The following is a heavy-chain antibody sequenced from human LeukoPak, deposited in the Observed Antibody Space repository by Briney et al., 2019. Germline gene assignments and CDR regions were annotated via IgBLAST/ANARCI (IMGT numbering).Heavy chain of an antibody. D-gene: IGHD3-22*01. CDR2: IYYSGST. CDR3: ARGADSSGYTFDY. CDR1: GGPISSYY. J-gene: IGHJ4*02. V-gene: IGHV4-59*01. Sequence: NPSETLSLTCTISGGPISSYYWSWIRQPPGKGLEWIGYIYYSGSTNYNPSLKSRVTISVDTSKNQFSLKLSSVTAADTAVYYCARGADSSGYTFDYWGQGTLVTVSS.